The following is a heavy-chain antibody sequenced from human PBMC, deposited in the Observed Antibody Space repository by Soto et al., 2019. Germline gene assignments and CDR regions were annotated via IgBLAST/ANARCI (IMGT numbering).Heavy chain of an antibody. J-gene: IGHJ6*02. D-gene: IGHD4-17*01. Sequence: QVQLVESGGGVVQPGRSLRLSCAASGFTFSSYAMHWVRQAPGKGLDWVAVISYDGSNKYYADSVKGRFTISRDNSKNTLYLQMNSLRAEDTAVYYCATKGVGPTVTTYYYYYGMDVWGQGTTVTVSS. CDR3: ATKGVGPTVTTYYYYYGMDV. CDR2: ISYDGSNK. V-gene: IGHV3-30-3*01. CDR1: GFTFSSYA.